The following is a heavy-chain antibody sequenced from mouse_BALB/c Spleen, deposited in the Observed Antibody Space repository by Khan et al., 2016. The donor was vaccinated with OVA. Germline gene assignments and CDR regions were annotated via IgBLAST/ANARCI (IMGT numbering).Heavy chain of an antibody. J-gene: IGHJ4*01. CDR3: ARGRFSLRLGQAMDY. V-gene: IGHV5-12-2*01. Sequence: EVELVESGGGLVQPGGSLKLSCAASGFTFSNYPMSWVRQTPEKRLEWVAYISNGGGSTFYPDTVKGRFTISRDNAKNPLYLQMSSLKSEDTAMYYCARGRFSLRLGQAMDYWGQGTSVTVSS. CDR1: GFTFSNYP. CDR2: ISNGGGST. D-gene: IGHD4-1*01.